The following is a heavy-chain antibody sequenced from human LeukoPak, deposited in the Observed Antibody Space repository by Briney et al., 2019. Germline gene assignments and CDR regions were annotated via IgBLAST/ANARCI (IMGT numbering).Heavy chain of an antibody. CDR3: ARERSGYGDYNY. CDR1: GFTFSDYY. D-gene: IGHD4-17*01. V-gene: IGHV3-11*01. Sequence: GESLRLSCAASGFTFSDYYMSWIRQAPGKGLEWVSYISTSGSTIYYADSVKGRFTISRDNAKNSLYLQMNNLRAEDTAVYYCARERSGYGDYNYWGQGTLVTVSS. CDR2: ISTSGSTI. J-gene: IGHJ4*02.